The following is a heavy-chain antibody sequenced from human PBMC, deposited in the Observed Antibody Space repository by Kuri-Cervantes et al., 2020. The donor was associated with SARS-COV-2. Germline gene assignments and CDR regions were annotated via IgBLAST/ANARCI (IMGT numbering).Heavy chain of an antibody. J-gene: IGHJ6*03. CDR3: ARGVRGNWDSQHNYYYYMDV. Sequence: ASVKVSCKASGYTFRNNDINWVRQAPGQGLEWVGWVNPDNGRAGFAEKFQGRVTISSDTSMNTVYLDLYSLRSGDTAVYYCARGVRGNWDSQHNYYYYMDVWGKGITVTVSS. CDR2: VNPDNGRA. D-gene: IGHD1-7*01. V-gene: IGHV1-8*01. CDR1: GYTFRNND.